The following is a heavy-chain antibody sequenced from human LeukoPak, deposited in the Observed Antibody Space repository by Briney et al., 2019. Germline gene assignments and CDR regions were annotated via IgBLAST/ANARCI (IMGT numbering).Heavy chain of an antibody. Sequence: ASVKVSCKASGYTFTGYYMFWVRQAPGQGLEWMGRINPNSGGTNYAQKFQGRVTMTRDTSISTAYMELSRLRSDDTAVYYCARGYCSGGSCYSVENWFDPWGQGTLVTVSS. CDR2: INPNSGGT. D-gene: IGHD2-15*01. J-gene: IGHJ5*02. CDR1: GYTFTGYY. V-gene: IGHV1-2*06. CDR3: ARGYCSGGSCYSVENWFDP.